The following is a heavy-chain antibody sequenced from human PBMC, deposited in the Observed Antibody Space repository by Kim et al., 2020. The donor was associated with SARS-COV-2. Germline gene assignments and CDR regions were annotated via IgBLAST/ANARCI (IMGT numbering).Heavy chain of an antibody. V-gene: IGHV4-34*01. CDR3: ARFARGAYYGMDV. D-gene: IGHD3-10*01. J-gene: IGHJ6*02. Sequence: YNPSLERRVTISVDTSKNQFSLKLSSVPAADTAVYYCARFARGAYYGMDVWGQGTTVTVSS.